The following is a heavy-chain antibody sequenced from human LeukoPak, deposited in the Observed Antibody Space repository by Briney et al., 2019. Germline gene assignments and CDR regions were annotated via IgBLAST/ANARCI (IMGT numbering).Heavy chain of an antibody. CDR2: IYPGDSDT. J-gene: IGHJ3*02. CDR3: ARHLKGSRLRYFDWLLTTHAFDI. Sequence: GESLQISCQGSGYSFTSYWIGWVRQMPGKGLEWMGIIYPGDSDTRYSPSFQGQVTISADKSISTAYLQWSSLKASDTAMYYCARHLKGSRLRYFDWLLTTHAFDIWGQGTMVTVSS. D-gene: IGHD3-9*01. CDR1: GYSFTSYW. V-gene: IGHV5-51*01.